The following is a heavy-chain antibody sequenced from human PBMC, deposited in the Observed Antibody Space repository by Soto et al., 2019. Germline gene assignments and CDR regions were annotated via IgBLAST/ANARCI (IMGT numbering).Heavy chain of an antibody. CDR2: ISYDGRNK. CDR3: VRDTAYCSGGTCYSSHDMDV. J-gene: IGHJ6*02. V-gene: IGHV3-30*04. D-gene: IGHD2-15*01. Sequence: PGGSLRLSCAASGFTFSSYAMHWVRQAPGKGLEWVAVISYDGRNKYYADSVKGRFTTSRDNSKNTLYLEMNSLRVEDTAVYHCVRDTAYCSGGTCYSSHDMDVWGQGTTVTVSS. CDR1: GFTFSSYA.